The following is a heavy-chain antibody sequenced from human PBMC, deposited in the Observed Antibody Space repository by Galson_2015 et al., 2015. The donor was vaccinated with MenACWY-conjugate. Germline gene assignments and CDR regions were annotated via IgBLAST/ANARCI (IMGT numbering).Heavy chain of an antibody. D-gene: IGHD1-26*01. CDR2: IDPHNSNT. CDR1: GYSFTNYW. V-gene: IGHV5-51*01. Sequence: QSGAEVKKPGESLKISCKGSGYSFTNYWIGWVRQMPGRGLEWMGLIDPHNSNTRYSPSFQGQVTISADESISTAFLQWSSLKASDTAMYCCARHPPGGRGMDVWGRGTTVTVSS. CDR3: ARHPPGGRGMDV. J-gene: IGHJ6*02.